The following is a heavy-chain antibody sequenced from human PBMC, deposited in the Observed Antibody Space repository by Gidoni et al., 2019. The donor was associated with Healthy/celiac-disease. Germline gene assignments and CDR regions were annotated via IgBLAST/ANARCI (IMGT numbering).Heavy chain of an antibody. CDR3: ARVGYYYDSSGSSRFDP. Sequence: QVQLVQSGAEVTKPGSSVKVSCKASGGTFSSYAISWVRQAPGQGLEWMGGIIPIFGTANYAQKFQGRVTITADKSTSTAYMELSSLRSEDTAVYYCARVGYYYDSSGSSRFDPWGQGTLVTVSS. V-gene: IGHV1-69*06. CDR2: IIPIFGTA. CDR1: GGTFSSYA. J-gene: IGHJ5*02. D-gene: IGHD3-22*01.